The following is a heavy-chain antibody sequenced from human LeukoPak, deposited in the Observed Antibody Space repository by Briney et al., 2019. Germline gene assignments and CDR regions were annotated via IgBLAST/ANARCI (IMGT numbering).Heavy chain of an antibody. D-gene: IGHD6-13*01. J-gene: IGHJ3*02. CDR1: GGSISSSSYY. Sequence: SETLSLTCTVSGGSISSSSYYWGWIRQPPGKGLEWIGSIYYSGSTYYNPSLKSRVTISVDRSKNQFSLKLSSVTAADTAVYYCARGNSSSWIGAFDIWGQGTMVTVSS. CDR3: ARGNSSSWIGAFDI. V-gene: IGHV4-39*07. CDR2: IYYSGST.